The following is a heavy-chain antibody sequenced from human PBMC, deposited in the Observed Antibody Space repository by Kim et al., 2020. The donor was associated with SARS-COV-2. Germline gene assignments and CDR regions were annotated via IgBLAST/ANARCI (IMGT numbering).Heavy chain of an antibody. Sequence: SETLSLTCAVYGGSFSGYYWSWIRQPPGKGLEWIGEINHSGSTNYNPSLKSRVTISVDTSKNQFSLKLSSVTAADTAVYYCARGVEYGSGSYEGQNWGQGTLVTVSS. V-gene: IGHV4-34*01. CDR2: INHSGST. CDR3: ARGVEYGSGSYEGQN. J-gene: IGHJ4*02. D-gene: IGHD3-10*01. CDR1: GGSFSGYY.